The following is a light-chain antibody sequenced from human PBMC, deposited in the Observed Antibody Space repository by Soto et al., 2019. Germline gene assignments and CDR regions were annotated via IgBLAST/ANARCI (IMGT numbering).Light chain of an antibody. Sequence: DIQMTQSPSTLSASVGDRVTITCRASQSISSWLAWYQQKPGKAPKLLIYKASTLKSGVPSRFSGSGSGTEFTLTISSLQPDDFATYYCQQVKSYPRTFGGGTKVDIK. J-gene: IGKJ4*01. V-gene: IGKV1-5*03. CDR1: QSISSW. CDR2: KAS. CDR3: QQVKSYPRT.